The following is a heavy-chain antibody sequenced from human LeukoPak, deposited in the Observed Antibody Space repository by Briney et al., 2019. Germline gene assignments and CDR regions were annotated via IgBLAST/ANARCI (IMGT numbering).Heavy chain of an antibody. D-gene: IGHD6-13*01. V-gene: IGHV3-66*01. CDR2: IYSGGST. Sequence: GGSLRLSCAASGFTVSSNYMSWVRQAPGKGLEWVSVIYSGGSTYYADSVKGRFTISRDNSKNTLYLQMNSLRAEDTAVYYCAKDQHPDSSSWYMKGYFQHWGQGTLVTVSS. CDR1: GFTVSSNY. CDR3: AKDQHPDSSSWYMKGYFQH. J-gene: IGHJ1*01.